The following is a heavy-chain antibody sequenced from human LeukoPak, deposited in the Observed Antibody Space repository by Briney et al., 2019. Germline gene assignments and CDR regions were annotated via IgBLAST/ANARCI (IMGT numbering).Heavy chain of an antibody. Sequence: PGGSLRLSCAASGFTFDDYAMPWVRQAPGKGLEWVSGISWNSGSIGYADSVKGRFTISRDNAKNSLYLQMNSLRAEDTALYYCAKSKTWNYGQAWAFDIWGQGTMVTVSS. V-gene: IGHV3-9*01. J-gene: IGHJ3*02. CDR2: ISWNSGSI. CDR3: AKSKTWNYGQAWAFDI. CDR1: GFTFDDYA. D-gene: IGHD1-7*01.